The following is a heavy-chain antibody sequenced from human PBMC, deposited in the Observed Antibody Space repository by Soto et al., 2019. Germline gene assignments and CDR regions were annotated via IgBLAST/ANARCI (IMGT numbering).Heavy chain of an antibody. D-gene: IGHD3-10*01. CDR2: ISSSSSYI. Sequence: EVQLVESGGGLVKPGGSLRLSCEASGFTFSSYSMNWVRQAPGKGLEWVSSISSSSSYIYYADSVKGRFTISRDNAKNSRYQQMNSLRAEDTAVYYCARDPGVRGGGWFDPWGQGTLVTVSS. J-gene: IGHJ5*02. CDR3: ARDPGVRGGGWFDP. V-gene: IGHV3-21*01. CDR1: GFTFSSYS.